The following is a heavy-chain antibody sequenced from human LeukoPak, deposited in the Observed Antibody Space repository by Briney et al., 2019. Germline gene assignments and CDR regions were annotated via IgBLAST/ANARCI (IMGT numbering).Heavy chain of an antibody. J-gene: IGHJ4*02. D-gene: IGHD2-15*01. CDR1: GGCISSYY. Sequence: PSETLSLTCTVSGGCISSYYWSWIRQPAGKGLEWIGRIYTSGTTNYNTTLKSRLTMSIDMSKNQFSLRLSSVTAADTAVYYCAREDPLVAARGLDYWGQGTLVTVSS. CDR2: IYTSGTT. CDR3: AREDPLVAARGLDY. V-gene: IGHV4-4*07.